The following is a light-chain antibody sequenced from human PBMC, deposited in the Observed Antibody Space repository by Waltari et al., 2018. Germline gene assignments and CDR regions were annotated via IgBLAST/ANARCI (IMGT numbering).Light chain of an antibody. CDR1: ESVSSSY. J-gene: IGKJ2*01. V-gene: IGKV3-20*01. CDR2: GAS. CDR3: HRYGRSYT. Sequence: VLTQSPGTLSLSPGERATLSCRANESVSSSYLAWYQHKPGQAPRLLIYGASSRDAGIPEWFRGIGAGTDFTLTISRLEPEDFAVYYCHRYGRSYTFGQGTKLEIK.